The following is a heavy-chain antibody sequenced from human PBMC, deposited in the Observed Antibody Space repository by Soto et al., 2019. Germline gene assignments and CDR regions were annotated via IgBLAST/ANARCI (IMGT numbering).Heavy chain of an antibody. V-gene: IGHV3-53*01. J-gene: IGHJ4*02. CDR3: ARVTTFYDILTSSYALNYFDY. CDR2: IYAGGNT. D-gene: IGHD3-9*01. Sequence: VGSLRLSCTVSGFSVTSNYMTWVRQAPGKGLECVSVIYAGGNTYYADSVKGRFTISSDNSKNTLYLQMNNLRAEDTAVYYCARVTTFYDILTSSYALNYFDYWGQGTRVTVS. CDR1: GFSVTSNY.